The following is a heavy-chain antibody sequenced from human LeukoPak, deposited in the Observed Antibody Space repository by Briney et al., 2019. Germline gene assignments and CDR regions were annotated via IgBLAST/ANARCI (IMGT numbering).Heavy chain of an antibody. CDR3: ARETRGGTYRYNFLDY. D-gene: IGHD3-16*02. CDR2: IDSSGTVR. J-gene: IGHJ4*02. CDR1: GFTFSNFD. V-gene: IGHV3-48*03. Sequence: GSLRLSCAASGFTFSNFDMTWVRQAPGKGLEWLSYIDSSGTVRYYADSVNRRFTISRDNAKNSLHLQMGSLRAEDTAVYYCARETRGGTYRYNFLDYWGLGTLVTVSS.